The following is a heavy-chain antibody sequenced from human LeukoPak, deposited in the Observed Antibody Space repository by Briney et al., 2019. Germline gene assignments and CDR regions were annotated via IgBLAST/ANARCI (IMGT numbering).Heavy chain of an antibody. J-gene: IGHJ4*02. D-gene: IGHD6-19*01. V-gene: IGHV4-59*01. CDR1: GGSISGYY. CDR2: IYYSGST. CDR3: ARDRGSVAGFDY. Sequence: SETLSLTCTVSGGSISGYYWSWIRQPPGKGLEWIGYIYYSGSTNYNPSLKSRVTISVDTSKNQFSLKLTSVTAADTAVYYCARDRGSVAGFDYWGQGTLVTVSS.